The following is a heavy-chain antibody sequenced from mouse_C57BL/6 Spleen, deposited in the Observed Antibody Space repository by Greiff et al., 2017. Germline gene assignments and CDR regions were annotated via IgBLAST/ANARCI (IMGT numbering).Heavy chain of an antibody. CDR1: GYTFTDYN. Sequence: EVQLQQSGPELVKPGASVKMSCKASGYTFTDYNMHWVKQSHGKSLEWIGYINPNNGGTSYNQKFKGKATLTVNKSSSTAYMELRSLTSEDSAVYYCAREPYYDYDRAYAMDYWGQGTSVTVSS. D-gene: IGHD2-4*01. J-gene: IGHJ4*01. CDR3: AREPYYDYDRAYAMDY. V-gene: IGHV1-22*01. CDR2: INPNNGGT.